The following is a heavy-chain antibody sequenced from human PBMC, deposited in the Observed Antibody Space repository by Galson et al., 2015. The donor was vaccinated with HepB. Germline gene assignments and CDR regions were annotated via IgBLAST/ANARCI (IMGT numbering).Heavy chain of an antibody. D-gene: IGHD6-13*01. Sequence: SLRLSCAASGFIFSHYWMSWVRQAPGKGLEWVANIEEDGSEKYYVDSVKGRFTISRDNAKNSLYLQMNSLRAEDTAVYYCARDGFRAAGGVGDYWGQGTLVTVSS. CDR1: GFIFSHYW. CDR2: IEEDGSEK. CDR3: ARDGFRAAGGVGDY. V-gene: IGHV3-7*01. J-gene: IGHJ4*02.